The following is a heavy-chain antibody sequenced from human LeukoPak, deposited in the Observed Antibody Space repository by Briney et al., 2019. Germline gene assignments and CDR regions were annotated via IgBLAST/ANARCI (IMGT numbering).Heavy chain of an antibody. CDR1: GGSISSDY. CDR3: ARHYGP. D-gene: IGHD3-10*01. V-gene: IGHV4-39*01. J-gene: IGHJ5*02. Sequence: SETLSLTCTVSGGSISSDYWSWIRQPPGKGLEWIGSIYDSGSTYYNPSLKSRVTISVDTSKNQFSLKLNSVTAADTAVYYCARHYGPWGQGTLVTVSS. CDR2: IYDSGST.